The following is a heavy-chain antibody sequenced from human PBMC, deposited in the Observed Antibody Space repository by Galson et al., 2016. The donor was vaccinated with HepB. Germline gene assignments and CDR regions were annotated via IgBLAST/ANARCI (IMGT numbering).Heavy chain of an antibody. CDR1: GFTFTRYN. CDR3: ARVREQQLLDAFDI. Sequence: SLRLSCATSGFTFTRYNMNWVRQAPGKGLEWVSSISSGSSYIYYADSVKGRFTISREHLKKSLYLQMNSLRPEDTAVYYCARVREQQLLDAFDIWGQGTMVTVSS. V-gene: IGHV3-21*01. J-gene: IGHJ3*02. CDR2: ISSGSSYI. D-gene: IGHD6-13*01.